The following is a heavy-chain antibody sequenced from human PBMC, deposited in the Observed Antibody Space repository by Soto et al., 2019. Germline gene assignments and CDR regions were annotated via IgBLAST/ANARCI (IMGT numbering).Heavy chain of an antibody. D-gene: IGHD3-10*01. CDR2: IYHSGST. Sequence: SETLSLTCTVSGGSISSSSYYWGWIRQPPGKGLEWIGSIYHSGSTYYNPSLKSRVTISVDTSKNQFSLRLTSVTAADTAVYYCAKHTDFGSGSSWLGSDNMDTDAFDIWGQGTMVTVSS. J-gene: IGHJ3*02. CDR3: AKHTDFGSGSSWLGSDNMDTDAFDI. CDR1: GGSISSSSYY. V-gene: IGHV4-39*01.